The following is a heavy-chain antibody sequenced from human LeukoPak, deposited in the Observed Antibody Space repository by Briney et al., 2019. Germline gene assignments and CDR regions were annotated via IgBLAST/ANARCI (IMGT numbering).Heavy chain of an antibody. CDR3: ARGVSVVVVPAATFDY. CDR1: GYSISSVYY. D-gene: IGHD2-2*01. CDR2: IYHSVNT. J-gene: IGHJ4*02. Sequence: SETLSLTCTVSGYSISSVYYWGWIRQPPGKGLEWIGRIYHSVNTYYNPSLKSPVTISVDTSKNQISLKLITFTAPDTADFYCARGVSVVVVPAATFDYWGQGTLVTVCS. V-gene: IGHV4-38-2*02.